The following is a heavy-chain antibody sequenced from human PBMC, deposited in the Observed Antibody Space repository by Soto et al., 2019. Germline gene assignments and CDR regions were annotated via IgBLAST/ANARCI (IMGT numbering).Heavy chain of an antibody. D-gene: IGHD2-2*01. CDR1: GGTFSSYA. CDR3: ARHVPAAGYYYGMDV. J-gene: IGHJ6*02. Sequence: QVQLVQSGAEVKKPGSSVKVSCKASGGTFSSYAISWVRQAPGQGLEWMGGIIPIFGTANYAQKFQGRVSITAEESTSTAYIELSSLISEYTAVYYCARHVPAAGYYYGMDVWGQGTTVTVSS. V-gene: IGHV1-69*12. CDR2: IIPIFGTA.